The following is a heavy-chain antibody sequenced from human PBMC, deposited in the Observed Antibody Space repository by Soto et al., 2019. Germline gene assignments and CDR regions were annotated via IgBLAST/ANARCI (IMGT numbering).Heavy chain of an antibody. CDR1: GFAFSDPY. V-gene: IGHV3-11*01. J-gene: IGHJ4*02. CDR2: ISSSGSTI. Sequence: QVQLVESGGGLVKPGGSLRLSCAASGFAFSDPYMSWIRQAPGKGLEWISYISSSGSTIYYADSVKGRFTISRDNAKKSLYLQMDSLTAADTAVYYCARGGASVTTPFDYWGQGPQVTVSS. D-gene: IGHD4-17*01. CDR3: ARGGASVTTPFDY.